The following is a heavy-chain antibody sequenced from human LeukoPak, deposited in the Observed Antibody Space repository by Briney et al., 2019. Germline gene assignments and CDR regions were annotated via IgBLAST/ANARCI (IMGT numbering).Heavy chain of an antibody. V-gene: IGHV4-38-2*02. CDR1: GYSLSSGYY. D-gene: IGHD3-22*01. J-gene: IGHJ4*02. CDR2: VDHSGGT. CDR3: ARGPYYYDSSGSFDY. Sequence: PSETLSLTCTVSGYSLSSGYYWGWIRQPPGKGLEWIGSVDHSGGTYYNPSLRSRVSISVDTSKNQFSLKLTSVTAADTAVYYCARGPYYYDSSGSFDYWGQGTLVTVSS.